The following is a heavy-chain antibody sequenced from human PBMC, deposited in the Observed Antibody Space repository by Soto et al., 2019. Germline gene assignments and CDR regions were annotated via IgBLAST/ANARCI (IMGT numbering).Heavy chain of an antibody. CDR3: ARDIRGRWVMRGMDV. CDR2: IKQDGSEK. V-gene: IGHV3-7*01. CDR1: GFTFSSYW. D-gene: IGHD1-20*01. Sequence: EVQLVESGGGLVQPGGSLRLSCAASGFTFSSYWMSWVRQAPGKGLEWVANIKQDGSEKYYVDSVKGRFTISRDNAKNSLYLQMNSLRAEDTAVYYCARDIRGRWVMRGMDVWGQGTTVTVSS. J-gene: IGHJ6*02.